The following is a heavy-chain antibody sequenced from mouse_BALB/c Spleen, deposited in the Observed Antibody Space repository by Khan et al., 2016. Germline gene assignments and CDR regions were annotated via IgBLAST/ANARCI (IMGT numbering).Heavy chain of an antibody. D-gene: IGHD1-1*01. J-gene: IGHJ1*01. CDR3: ARYRYYYGSSGYFDV. CDR2: INTYSGES. CDR1: GYTFTNYG. V-gene: IGHV9-3-1*01. Sequence: QIQLVQSGPELKRPGKTVKISCKASGYTFTNYGINWVKQAPGKGLKWMGWINTYSGESTYADDFKGRFAFSLETSANTAYLQINNLENEDTATYYCARYRYYYGSSGYFDVWGAGTTVTVSS.